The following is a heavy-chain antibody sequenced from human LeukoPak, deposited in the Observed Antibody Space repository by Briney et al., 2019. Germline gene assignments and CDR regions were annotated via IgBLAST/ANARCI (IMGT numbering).Heavy chain of an antibody. Sequence: KPGGSLRLSCAASGFTFSSYSMNWVRQAPGKVLEWVSSISSSSSYIYYADSVKGRFTISRDNAKNSLYLQMNSLRAEDTAVYYCARDPIGLNIVVVPEFGFDPWGQGTLVTVSS. CDR2: ISSSSSYI. V-gene: IGHV3-21*01. D-gene: IGHD2-2*01. J-gene: IGHJ5*02. CDR1: GFTFSSYS. CDR3: ARDPIGLNIVVVPEFGFDP.